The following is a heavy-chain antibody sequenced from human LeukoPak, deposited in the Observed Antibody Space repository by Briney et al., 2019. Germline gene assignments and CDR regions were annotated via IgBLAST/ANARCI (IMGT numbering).Heavy chain of an antibody. J-gene: IGHJ6*03. V-gene: IGHV4-59*08. CDR3: SRRIYSGPFRHLLYSYMDV. CDR1: IDSISAYS. CDR2: ISNNGKT. D-gene: IGHD2-21*01. Sequence: SETLSLTCTVSIDSISAYSGTWIRQSPGKGLESLGFISNNGKTKYKSSFEGRVTMSVDTSKSHFSLTLSSVTAADTAVYYCSRRIYSGPFRHLLYSYMDVWGKGTTVIVS.